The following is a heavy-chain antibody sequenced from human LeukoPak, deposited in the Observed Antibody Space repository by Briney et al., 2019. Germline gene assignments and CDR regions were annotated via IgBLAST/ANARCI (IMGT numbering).Heavy chain of an antibody. CDR3: ARVRGYSGYEGRYYYYGMDV. CDR1: GFTFSDYW. Sequence: PGGSLRLSCAASGFTFSDYWIHWVRQAPGKGLVWVSRINTDGSITNYADSVKGRFSISRDNSKNTLYLQMNSLRAEDTAVYYCARVRGYSGYEGRYYYYGMDVWGQGTTVTVSS. J-gene: IGHJ6*02. V-gene: IGHV3-74*01. D-gene: IGHD5-12*01. CDR2: INTDGSIT.